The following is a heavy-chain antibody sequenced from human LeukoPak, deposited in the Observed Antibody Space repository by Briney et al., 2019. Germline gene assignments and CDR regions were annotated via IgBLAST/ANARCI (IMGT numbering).Heavy chain of an antibody. Sequence: PGGSLRLSCAASGFTFPNYLMSWGRQAPEKGLEWVANINQDGRVKQYVDSMKGRFTISRDNAKNSLYLQMNSLRAEDTAVYYCARDRDDGGFEYWGQGTLVTVSS. J-gene: IGHJ4*02. V-gene: IGHV3-7*01. CDR1: GFTFPNYL. CDR3: ARDRDDGGFEY. CDR2: INQDGRVK. D-gene: IGHD4-23*01.